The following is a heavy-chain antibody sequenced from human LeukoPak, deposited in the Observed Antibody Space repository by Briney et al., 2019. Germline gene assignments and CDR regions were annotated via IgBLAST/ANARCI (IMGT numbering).Heavy chain of an antibody. V-gene: IGHV3-21*01. D-gene: IGHD5-18*01. Sequence: PGGSLRLSCAASGFTVSSYSMNWVRQAPGKGLEWVSSISSSSSYIYYADSVKGRFTISRDNAKNSLYLQMNSLRAEDTAVYYCARGPSYGTQPDDYWGQGTLVTVSS. CDR2: ISSSSSYI. J-gene: IGHJ4*02. CDR1: GFTVSSYS. CDR3: ARGPSYGTQPDDY.